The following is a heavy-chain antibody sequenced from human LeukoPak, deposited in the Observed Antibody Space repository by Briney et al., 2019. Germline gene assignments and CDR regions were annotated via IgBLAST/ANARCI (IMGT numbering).Heavy chain of an antibody. J-gene: IGHJ4*02. D-gene: IGHD3-10*01. CDR2: IWYDGSNK. V-gene: IGHV3-33*01. CDR3: ARDRRYGSGSYSDY. CDR1: GFTFSSYG. Sequence: PGGSLRLSCAASGFTFSSYGMHWVRQAPGKGLEWVAVIWYDGSNKYYADSVKGRFTISRDNSKNMLYLQMNSLRAEDTAVYYCARDRRYGSGSYSDYWGQGTLVTVPS.